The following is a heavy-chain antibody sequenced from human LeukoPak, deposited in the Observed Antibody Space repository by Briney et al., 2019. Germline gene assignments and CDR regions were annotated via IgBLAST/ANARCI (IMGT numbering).Heavy chain of an antibody. V-gene: IGHV3-11*01. CDR3: ASGDFWRGYYL. CDR2: ISSSGSTI. J-gene: IGHJ4*02. D-gene: IGHD3-3*01. Sequence: PGRSLRLSCAASGFTFSDYYMSWIRQAPGKGLEWVSYISSSGSTIYYAASVKGRFPISRDNAKNKLYLQMNSLRAEDTAVYYCASGDFWRGYYLWGQGTLVTVSS. CDR1: GFTFSDYY.